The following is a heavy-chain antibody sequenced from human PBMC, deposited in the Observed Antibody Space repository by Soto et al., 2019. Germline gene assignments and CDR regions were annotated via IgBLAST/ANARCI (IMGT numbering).Heavy chain of an antibody. V-gene: IGHV3-23*01. CDR3: AKDYSPYYDFWSGPDPMDV. D-gene: IGHD3-3*01. CDR1: GFTFSSYA. J-gene: IGHJ6*02. CDR2: ISGSGGST. Sequence: GGSLRLSCAASGFTFSSYAMSWVRQAPGKGLEWVSAISGSGGSTYYADSVKGRFTISRDNSKNTLYLQMNSLRAEDTAVYYCAKDYSPYYDFWSGPDPMDVWGQGTTVTVSS.